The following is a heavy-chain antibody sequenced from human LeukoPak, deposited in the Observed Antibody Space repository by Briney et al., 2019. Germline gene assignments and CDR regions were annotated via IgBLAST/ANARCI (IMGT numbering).Heavy chain of an antibody. CDR3: ARGLAYCHYYYMDV. Sequence: PSQTLSLTCAISGDSVSSNSADWNWMTQSPSRGLEGRGRTYYRSKGYNGYVVAGKSRITNNPDTSMNQFSMQLKSVTPEDTAVYCCARGLAYCHYYYMDVWGKGTTVTVSS. D-gene: IGHD2-21*01. V-gene: IGHV6-1*01. CDR1: GDSVSSNSAD. J-gene: IGHJ6*03. CDR2: TYYRSKGYN.